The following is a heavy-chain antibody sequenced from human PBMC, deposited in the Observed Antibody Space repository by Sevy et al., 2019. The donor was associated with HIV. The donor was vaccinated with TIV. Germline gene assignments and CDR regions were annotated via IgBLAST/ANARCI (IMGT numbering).Heavy chain of an antibody. CDR2: LSFRCGEL. D-gene: IGHD2-8*01. CDR1: GFTFSKYS. CDR3: AREGCTKPHDY. V-gene: IGHV3-23*01. Sequence: GSLRLSCAASGFTFSKYSMSWVRQPPGKGLEWVSTLSFRCGELNYADSVKGRFTISRDNSKSSVYLQMNNLRPEDTAVYYCAREGCTKPHDYWGQGTLVTVSS. J-gene: IGHJ4*02.